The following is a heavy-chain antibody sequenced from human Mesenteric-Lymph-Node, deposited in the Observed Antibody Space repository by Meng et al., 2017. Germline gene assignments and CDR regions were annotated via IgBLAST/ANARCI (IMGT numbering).Heavy chain of an antibody. Sequence: GESLKISCAASGFTFDDYGMSWARQAPGKGLEWVSGINWNGGSTGYADSVKGRFTISRDNSKNTLYLQMSSLRAEDSAVYYCASSTLTTMTIFYFDCWGQGTLVTVSS. D-gene: IGHD4/OR15-4a*01. J-gene: IGHJ4*02. V-gene: IGHV3-20*04. CDR3: ASSTLTTMTIFYFDC. CDR2: INWNGGST. CDR1: GFTFDDYG.